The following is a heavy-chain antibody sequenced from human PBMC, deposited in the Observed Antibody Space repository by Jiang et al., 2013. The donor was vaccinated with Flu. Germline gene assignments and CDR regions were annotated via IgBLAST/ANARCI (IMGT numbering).Heavy chain of an antibody. Sequence: QTLSLTCTVSGGSISTSSYYWGWIRQPPGKGLEWIGSVYYTGSTYHNPSLKSRVIISTDRSKNQYSLKLTSVTAADTAVYYCARDFTVAYYGMDVWAKGPRSPSP. CDR1: GGSISTSSYY. CDR3: ARDFTVAYYGMDV. D-gene: IGHD3-10*01. CDR2: VYYTGST. V-gene: IGHV4-39*07. J-gene: IGHJ6*02.